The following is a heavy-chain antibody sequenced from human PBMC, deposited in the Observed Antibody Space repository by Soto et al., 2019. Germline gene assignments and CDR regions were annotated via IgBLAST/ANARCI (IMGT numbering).Heavy chain of an antibody. CDR1: GGSMRSTASY. J-gene: IGHJ4*02. V-gene: IGHV4-39*01. D-gene: IGHD4-17*01. CDR2: IYYSGST. Sequence: QLQLQESGPGLVKPSETLSLTCTVSGGSMRSTASYWGWIRQSPGKGLEWIGSIYYSGSTLDNPSLTSRVTASVDTSKNQFSLRLTSVTAADTAVYYCARHFVTTVTEYYFDFWGQGTLVTVSS. CDR3: ARHFVTTVTEYYFDF.